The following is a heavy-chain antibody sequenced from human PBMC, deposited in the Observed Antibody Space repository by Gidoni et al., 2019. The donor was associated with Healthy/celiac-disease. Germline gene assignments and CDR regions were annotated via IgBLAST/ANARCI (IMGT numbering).Heavy chain of an antibody. CDR3: ARERSDKYSSGWYMLRY. J-gene: IGHJ4*02. D-gene: IGHD6-19*01. CDR1: GFSFSSYA. V-gene: IGHV3-30-3*01. Sequence: QVQLVESGGGVAEPGRSLRLSCASSGFSFSSYAMHWVRQAPGRGLGWGACITYDGSNKYYADSVKGRFTISRENSKNTLYLQMNRLRAEDTAVYYCARERSDKYSSGWYMLRYWGQGTLVTVSS. CDR2: ITYDGSNK.